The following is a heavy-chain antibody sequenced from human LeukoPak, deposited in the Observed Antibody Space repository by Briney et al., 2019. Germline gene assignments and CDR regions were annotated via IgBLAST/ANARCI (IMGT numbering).Heavy chain of an antibody. J-gene: IGHJ6*03. CDR1: GVSFSGYH. CDR2: INHTGIT. CDR3: ARWPRERNRITVTKYYYYMDV. D-gene: IGHD4-11*01. Sequence: SETLSLTCTVYGVSFSGYHWSWIRQPPGKGLEWIGEINHTGITNYNPSLKSRVTISVDTSKNQFSLKVSSVTAADTAVYYCARWPRERNRITVTKYYYYMDVWGKGTTVTVSS. V-gene: IGHV4-34*01.